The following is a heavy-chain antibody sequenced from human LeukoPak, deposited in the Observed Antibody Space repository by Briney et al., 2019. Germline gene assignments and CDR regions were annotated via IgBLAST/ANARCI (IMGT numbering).Heavy chain of an antibody. Sequence: PGGSLRLSCAASGFTFTTYAMIWVRQAPGKGLEWVSGLTHNGDATYYADSVKGRFTISRDNSKNTLYLQMNSLRAEDTAVYYCAKDLGRYRNNYFDYWGQGSLVSVSS. D-gene: IGHD1-26*01. V-gene: IGHV3-23*01. CDR3: AKDLGRYRNNYFDY. CDR1: GFTFTTYA. J-gene: IGHJ4*02. CDR2: LTHNGDAT.